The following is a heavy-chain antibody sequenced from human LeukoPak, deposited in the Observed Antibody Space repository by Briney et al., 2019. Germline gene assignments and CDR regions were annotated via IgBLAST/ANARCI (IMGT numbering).Heavy chain of an antibody. V-gene: IGHV4-4*07. D-gene: IGHD3-22*01. J-gene: IGHJ4*02. CDR1: GGPISSFY. CDR2: IYTSGSI. Sequence: SETLSLTCTVSGGPISSFYWTWIRQPAGRGLEWIGRIYTSGSINYNPSLKSRVTMSVDTSKNQFSLKLSSVTVADTAVYYCARGLDYYDRSGHDYWGQGTLVTVSS. CDR3: ARGLDYYDRSGHDY.